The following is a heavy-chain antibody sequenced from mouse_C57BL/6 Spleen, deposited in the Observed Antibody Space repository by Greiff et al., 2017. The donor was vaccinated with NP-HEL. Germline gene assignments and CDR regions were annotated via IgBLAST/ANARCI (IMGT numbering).Heavy chain of an antibody. CDR1: GYTFTDYN. J-gene: IGHJ1*03. CDR2: INPNNGGT. Sequence: DVKLQESGPELVKPGASVKIPCKASGYTFTDYNMDWVKQSHGKSLEWIGDINPNNGGTIYNQKFKGKATLTVDKSSSTAYMELRSLTSEDTAVYYCARRDSYGSSYWYFDVWGTGTTVTVSS. D-gene: IGHD1-1*01. V-gene: IGHV1-18*01. CDR3: ARRDSYGSSYWYFDV.